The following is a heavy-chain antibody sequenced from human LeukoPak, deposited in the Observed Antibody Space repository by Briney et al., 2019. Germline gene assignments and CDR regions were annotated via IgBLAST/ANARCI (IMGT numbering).Heavy chain of an antibody. J-gene: IGHJ3*02. CDR3: ARGKSPVLRFLEWLVDAFDI. CDR2: IIPIFGTA. V-gene: IGHV1-69*13. Sequence: ASVKVSCKASGGTFSSYAISWVRQAPGQGLEWMGGIIPIFGTANYAQKFQGRVTITADESTGTAYMELSSLRSEDTAVYYCARGKSPVLRFLEWLVDAFDIWGQGTMVTVSS. CDR1: GGTFSSYA. D-gene: IGHD3-3*01.